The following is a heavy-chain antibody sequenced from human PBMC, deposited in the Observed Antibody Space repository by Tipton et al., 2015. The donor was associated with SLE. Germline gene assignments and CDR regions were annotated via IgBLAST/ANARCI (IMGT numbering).Heavy chain of an antibody. J-gene: IGHJ3*02. CDR3: ARRNYDVLTGYYDAFDI. D-gene: IGHD3-9*01. V-gene: IGHV4-4*02. Sequence: TLSLTCAVSGGSISSSHWWSWVRQSPGKGLEWIGEVYHSGSTNYNPSLKSRVTISVDKSKNQFSLKLTSVTATDTAVYNCARRNYDVLTGYYDAFDIWGQGTTVTVSS. CDR2: VYHSGST. CDR1: GGSISSSHW.